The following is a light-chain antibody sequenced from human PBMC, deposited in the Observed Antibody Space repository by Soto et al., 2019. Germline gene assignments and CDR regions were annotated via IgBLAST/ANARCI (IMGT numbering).Light chain of an antibody. J-gene: IGKJ4*01. CDR3: QQYDSYPLT. CDR1: QSINSW. CDR2: KAS. Sequence: DIQMTQSPSTLSASVGDRVTITCRASQSINSWLAWYQQKPGKAPKLLIYKASSLESGVPSRFSGSGSGTEFTLTISSLQPDDFATYYCQQYDSYPLTFGGGTKVEIK. V-gene: IGKV1-5*03.